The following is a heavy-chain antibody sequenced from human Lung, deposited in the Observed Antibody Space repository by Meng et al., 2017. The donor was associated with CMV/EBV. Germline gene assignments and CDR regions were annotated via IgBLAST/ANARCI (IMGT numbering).Heavy chain of an antibody. CDR1: GGSISSYY. V-gene: IGHV4-59*01. CDR3: ARVLGYCSSTSCYRRSHSPLDWFDP. Sequence: SGSXSLXXTVSGGSISSYYWSWIRQPPAKGQGWIGYIYYSGSTNYNPSLKSRVTISVDTSTNQFSLKLRSVTAADTAVYYCARVLGYCSSTSCYRRSHSPLDWFDPWGQGXLVTVSS. J-gene: IGHJ5*02. D-gene: IGHD2-2*01. CDR2: IYYSGST.